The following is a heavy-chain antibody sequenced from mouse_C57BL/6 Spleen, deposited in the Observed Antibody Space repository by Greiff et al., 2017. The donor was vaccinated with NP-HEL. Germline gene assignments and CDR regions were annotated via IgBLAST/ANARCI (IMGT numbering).Heavy chain of an antibody. Sequence: VKVVESGPGLVAPSQSLSITCTVSGFSLTSYGVDWVRQSPGKGLEWLGVIWGVGSTNYNSALKSRLSISKDNSKSQVFLKMNSLQTDDTAMYYWASDYSNHGGFAYWGQGTLVTVSA. CDR1: GFSLTSYG. V-gene: IGHV2-6*01. J-gene: IGHJ3*01. CDR2: IWGVGST. CDR3: ASDYSNHGGFAY. D-gene: IGHD2-5*01.